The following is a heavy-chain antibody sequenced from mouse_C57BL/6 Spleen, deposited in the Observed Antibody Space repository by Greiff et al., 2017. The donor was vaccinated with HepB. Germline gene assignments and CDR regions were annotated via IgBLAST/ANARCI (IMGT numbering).Heavy chain of an antibody. CDR1: GYSFTGYF. CDR2: INPYNGDT. J-gene: IGHJ4*01. V-gene: IGHV1-20*01. D-gene: IGHD2-5*01. CDR3: ARGGYSNPPMDY. Sequence: VQLQQSGPELVKPGDSVKISCKASGYSFTGYFMNWVMQSHGKSLEWIGRINPYNGDTFYNQKFKGKATLTVDKSSSTAHMELRSLTSEDSAVYYCARGGYSNPPMDYWGQGTSVTVSS.